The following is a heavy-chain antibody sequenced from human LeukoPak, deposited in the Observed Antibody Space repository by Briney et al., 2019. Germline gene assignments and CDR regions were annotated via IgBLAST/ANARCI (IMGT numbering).Heavy chain of an antibody. CDR1: GVSISSYY. D-gene: IGHD3-10*01. CDR2: IHTSGST. V-gene: IGHV4-4*07. J-gene: IGHJ4*02. Sequence: ETLSLTCTVSGVSISSYYWSWIRQPAGKGLEWIGRIHTSGSTNYNPSLKSRVTMSVDTSKNQFSLKLSSVTAADTAVYYCARDNYRYGSVEYYFDYWGQGTLVTVSS. CDR3: ARDNYRYGSVEYYFDY.